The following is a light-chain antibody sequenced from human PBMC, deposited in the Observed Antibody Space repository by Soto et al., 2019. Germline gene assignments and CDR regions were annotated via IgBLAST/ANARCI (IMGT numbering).Light chain of an antibody. J-gene: IGKJ1*01. Sequence: EIVMTQSPATLSVSPGERATLSCRASQSVSSNLAWYQQKPGQAPRLLIYGASTRATGIPARFSGSGPGTEFTLTISSLQSEDFAVYYCQQYNSWPWTFGQGTKVDIK. V-gene: IGKV3-15*01. CDR2: GAS. CDR1: QSVSSN. CDR3: QQYNSWPWT.